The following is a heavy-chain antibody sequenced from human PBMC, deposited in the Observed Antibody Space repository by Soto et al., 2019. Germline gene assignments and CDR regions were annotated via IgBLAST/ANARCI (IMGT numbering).Heavy chain of an antibody. CDR2: IGVGGGDR. CDR3: ARVRFGELV. Sequence: EVQLLESGGGLVQPGGSLRLSCAASGFTFSSYAMSWVRLAAGKGLEWVSIIGVGGGDRYYPGSVKGRFTISRDNSRDTLYLEMNTLRDEDTAVYYCARVRFGELVWGQGTLVTVSS. V-gene: IGHV3-23*01. CDR1: GFTFSSYA. J-gene: IGHJ4*02. D-gene: IGHD3-10*01.